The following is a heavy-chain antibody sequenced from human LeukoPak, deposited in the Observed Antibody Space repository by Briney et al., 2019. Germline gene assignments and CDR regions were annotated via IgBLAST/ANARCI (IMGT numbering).Heavy chain of an antibody. CDR2: IYYSGST. CDR1: GGFISSYY. Sequence: SETLSLTCTVSGGFISSYYWSWIPQPPGKGLEWIGYIYYSGSTNYNPSLKSRVTISADTSKNQFSLKLSSVTAADTAVYYCARGHTYCSGGSCYSYPPDYWGQGTLVTVSS. V-gene: IGHV4-59*01. J-gene: IGHJ4*02. CDR3: ARGHTYCSGGSCYSYPPDY. D-gene: IGHD2-15*01.